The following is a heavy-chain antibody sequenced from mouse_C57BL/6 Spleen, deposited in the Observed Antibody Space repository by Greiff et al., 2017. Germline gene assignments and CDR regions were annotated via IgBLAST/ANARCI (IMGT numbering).Heavy chain of an antibody. CDR3: TRWGTTVVASDY. CDR2: IYPRSGNT. J-gene: IGHJ2*01. Sequence: QVHVKQSGAELARPGASVKLSCKASGYTFTSYGISWVKQRTGQGLEWIGEIYPRSGNTYYNEKFKGKATLTADKSSSTAYMELRSLKSEDSAVYFCTRWGTTVVASDYWGQGTTLTVAS. CDR1: GYTFTSYG. V-gene: IGHV1-81*01. D-gene: IGHD1-1*01.